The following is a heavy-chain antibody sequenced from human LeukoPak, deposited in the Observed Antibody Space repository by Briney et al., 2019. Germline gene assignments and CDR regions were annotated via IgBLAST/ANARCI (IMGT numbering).Heavy chain of an antibody. CDR2: INTNTGNP. J-gene: IGHJ3*02. CDR1: GYTFTSYY. CDR3: ARPWERTGVAFDI. V-gene: IGHV7-4-1*02. D-gene: IGHD1-26*01. Sequence: GASVKVSCKASGYTFTSYYLHWVRQAPGQGLEWMGWINTNTGNPTYAQGFTGRFVFSLDTSVSTAYLQISSLKAEDTAVYYCARPWERTGVAFDIWGQGTMVTVSS.